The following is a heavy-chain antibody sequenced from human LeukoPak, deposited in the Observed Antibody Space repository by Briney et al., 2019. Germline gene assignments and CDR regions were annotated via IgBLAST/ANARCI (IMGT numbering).Heavy chain of an antibody. CDR1: GFTFGSYA. Sequence: TGGSLRLSCAASGFTFGSYAMSWVRQAPGKGLEWVSAIVGGGEGTFYADSLRGRFTISRDNSKNMLDLQMNSLRAEDTAKYYCAKSLLTTASGTGRAFDIWGQGTVVTVS. D-gene: IGHD1-26*01. V-gene: IGHV3-23*01. CDR2: IVGGGEGT. CDR3: AKSLLTTASGTGRAFDI. J-gene: IGHJ3*02.